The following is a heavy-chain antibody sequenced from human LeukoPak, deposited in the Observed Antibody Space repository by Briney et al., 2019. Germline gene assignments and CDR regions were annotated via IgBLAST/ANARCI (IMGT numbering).Heavy chain of an antibody. CDR2: IRYDGSNK. J-gene: IGHJ4*02. CDR1: GFTFSSYG. CDR3: ARVLAMVRGVIDY. D-gene: IGHD3-10*01. Sequence: PGGSLRLSCAASGFTFSSYGMHWVRQAPGKGLEWVAFIRYDGSNKYYADSVKGRFTISRDNSKNTLYLQMNSLRAEDTAVYYCARVLAMVRGVIDYWGQGTLVTVSS. V-gene: IGHV3-30*02.